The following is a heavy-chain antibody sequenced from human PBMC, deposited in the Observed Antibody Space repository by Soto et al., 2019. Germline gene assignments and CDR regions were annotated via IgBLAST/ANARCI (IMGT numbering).Heavy chain of an antibody. J-gene: IGHJ6*02. V-gene: IGHV4-4*07. Sequence: PSETLSLTCTVTGGSISTYDWCWIRQSAGKGLEWLGRIHTSGNTNYNSSLKSRLSMSVDTSKNQFSLKLGSVTAADKAVYYCARGGIRGGLDVWGQGTTVTVSS. CDR1: GGSISTYD. CDR3: ARGGIRGGLDV. CDR2: IHTSGNT. D-gene: IGHD2-15*01.